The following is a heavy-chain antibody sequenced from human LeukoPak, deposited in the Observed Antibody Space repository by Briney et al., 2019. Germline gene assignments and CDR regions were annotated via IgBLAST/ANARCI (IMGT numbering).Heavy chain of an antibody. V-gene: IGHV4-59*01. CDR3: AREQDWKGALGI. CDR2: IYYSGST. J-gene: IGHJ3*02. Sequence: SETLSLTCTVSGGSISSYYWSWIRQPPGKGLEWIGYIYYSGSTNYNPSLKSRVTISVDTSKNQFSLKLSSVTAADTAVYYCAREQDWKGALGIWGQGTMVTVSS. CDR1: GGSISSYY. D-gene: IGHD1-1*01.